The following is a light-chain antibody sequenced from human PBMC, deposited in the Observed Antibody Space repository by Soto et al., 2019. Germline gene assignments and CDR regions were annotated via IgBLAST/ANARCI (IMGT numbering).Light chain of an antibody. J-gene: IGLJ3*02. CDR2: LNSDGSH. CDR1: SGHSSYA. CDR3: QTWGTGIRV. Sequence: QLVLTQSPSASASLGASVKLTCTLSSGHSSYAIAWHQQQPEKGPRYLMKLNSDGSHSKGDVITDRFSGSSSGAERYLTISSLQSEDEADYYCQTWGTGIRVFGGGTKLTVL. V-gene: IGLV4-69*01.